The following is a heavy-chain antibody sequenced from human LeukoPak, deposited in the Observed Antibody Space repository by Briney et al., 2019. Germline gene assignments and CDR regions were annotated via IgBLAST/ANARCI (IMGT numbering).Heavy chain of an antibody. V-gene: IGHV3-7*01. CDR1: GYTFSRYW. Sequence: GGSLRLSCAASGYTFSRYWMSWVRQAPGKGLEWVANIKEEGSEKYYGDSVKGRFTISRDNAKNSLYLQMHSLRAEDTAVYYCARDDYRASDCWGQGTLVTVSS. CDR3: ARDDYRASDC. D-gene: IGHD3-16*01. J-gene: IGHJ4*02. CDR2: IKEEGSEK.